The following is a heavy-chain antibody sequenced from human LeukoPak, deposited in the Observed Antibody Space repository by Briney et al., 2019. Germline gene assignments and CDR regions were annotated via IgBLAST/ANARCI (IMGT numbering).Heavy chain of an antibody. Sequence: PGRSLRLSCAVSGFTFSDYAMHWVRQAPGKGLEWVTVTSHDGDKEYYADSVKGRFTISRDNSKNTLYLQMNSLRVEDTAVYYCARTRTHYYDSSGYSKPTFDYWGQGTLVTVSS. V-gene: IGHV3-30*04. D-gene: IGHD3-22*01. CDR3: ARTRTHYYDSSGYSKPTFDY. CDR2: TSHDGDKE. J-gene: IGHJ4*02. CDR1: GFTFSDYA.